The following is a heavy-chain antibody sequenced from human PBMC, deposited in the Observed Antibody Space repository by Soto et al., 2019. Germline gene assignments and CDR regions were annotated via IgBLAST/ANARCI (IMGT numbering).Heavy chain of an antibody. J-gene: IGHJ4*02. CDR3: ARQGPHYYGSGSYSWYFDF. CDR1: GGSITSGTYF. V-gene: IGHV4-39*01. D-gene: IGHD3-10*01. CDR2: LYYSGST. Sequence: PSETLSLTCTVSGGSITSGTYFWGWIRQPPGKGLEWIGSLYYSGSTYYNPSLKSRVSLSVDTSKNQFSLKLNSVTAADTAVYYCARQGPHYYGSGSYSWYFDFWGQGTLVTV.